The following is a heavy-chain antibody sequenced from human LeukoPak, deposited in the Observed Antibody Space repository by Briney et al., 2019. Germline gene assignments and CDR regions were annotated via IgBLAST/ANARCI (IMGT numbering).Heavy chain of an antibody. CDR3: ARGLRTYYYDSSGYATDY. V-gene: IGHV1-69*04. D-gene: IGHD3-22*01. J-gene: IGHJ4*02. CDR2: IIPILGIA. Sequence: SVKVSCKASGGTFSSYAISWVRQAPGQGHEWMGRIIPILGIANYAQKFQGRVTITADKSTSTAYMELSSLRSEDTAVYYCARGLRTYYYDSSGYATDYWGQGTLVTVSS. CDR1: GGTFSSYA.